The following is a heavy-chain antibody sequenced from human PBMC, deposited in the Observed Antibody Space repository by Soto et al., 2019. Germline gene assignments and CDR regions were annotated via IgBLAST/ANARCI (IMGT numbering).Heavy chain of an antibody. CDR3: ARFDNEVDWYFEL. CDR2: INPSGGST. V-gene: IGHV1-46*01. Sequence: QEQLVQSGAEVKKPGASVKVSCKASGYNITNYYMHWVRQAPGQGLEWMGMINPSGGSTSYAQKLQGRVTMTGDTSTSAVQMELSSLRLDDTAVYYGARFDNEVDWYFELWGRGTLVTVSP. CDR1: GYNITNYY. D-gene: IGHD1-1*01. J-gene: IGHJ2*01.